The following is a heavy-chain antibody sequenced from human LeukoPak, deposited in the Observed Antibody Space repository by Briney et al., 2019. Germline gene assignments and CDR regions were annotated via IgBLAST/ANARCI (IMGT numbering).Heavy chain of an antibody. D-gene: IGHD5-24*01. V-gene: IGHV4-39*02. CDR1: GGSISSSIYY. Sequence: SETLSLTCTVSGGSISSSIYYWGWFRQPPGKGLEWIGSIYYNVAAYYNSSLKSRVTISVDTSKNHLSLKLSSVTAADTAVYYCARVRDGYNRNWAYWGQGTLVTVSS. CDR3: ARVRDGYNRNWAY. CDR2: IYYNVAA. J-gene: IGHJ4*02.